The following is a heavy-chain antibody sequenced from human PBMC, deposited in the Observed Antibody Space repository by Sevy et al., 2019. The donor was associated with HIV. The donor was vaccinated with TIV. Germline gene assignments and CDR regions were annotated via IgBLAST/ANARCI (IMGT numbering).Heavy chain of an antibody. D-gene: IGHD2-8*01. Sequence: GGSLRLSCAASGFTFSKYSMSWVRQPPGKGLEWVSTLSCGCGEINYADSVKGRFTITRDNSKSSVYLQMNNLRPEDTAVYYCAREGCTKHHDYWGQGTLVTVSS. CDR1: GFTFSKYS. CDR3: AREGCTKHHDY. CDR2: LSCGCGEI. V-gene: IGHV3-23*01. J-gene: IGHJ4*02.